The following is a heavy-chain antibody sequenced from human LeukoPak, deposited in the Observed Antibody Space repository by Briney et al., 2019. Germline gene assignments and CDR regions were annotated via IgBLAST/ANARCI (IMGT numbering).Heavy chain of an antibody. CDR1: GGSISNYY. D-gene: IGHD1-26*01. V-gene: IGHV4-4*07. CDR2: VSSRGSS. CDR3: AREEWEPRGFDP. J-gene: IGHJ5*02. Sequence: SETLSLTCTVSGGSISNYYWAWIRQPVGRELEWIGRVSSRGSSNYNPSLKSRVTISVDTSKNQFSLKLSSVTAADTAVYYCAREEWEPRGFDPWGQGTLVTVSS.